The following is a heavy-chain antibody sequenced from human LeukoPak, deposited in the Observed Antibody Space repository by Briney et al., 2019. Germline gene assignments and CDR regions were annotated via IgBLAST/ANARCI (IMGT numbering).Heavy chain of an antibody. Sequence: SQTLSLTCTVSGGSISSGSYYWSWIRQPAGKVLEWIGRIYPSGSTNYNPSLRTRVTISIDTSKNQFSLKLSSVAAADTAVYYCARASGRYGYMIDYWGQGTLVTVSS. V-gene: IGHV4-61*02. J-gene: IGHJ4*02. D-gene: IGHD5-24*01. CDR1: GGSISSGSYY. CDR2: IYPSGST. CDR3: ARASGRYGYMIDY.